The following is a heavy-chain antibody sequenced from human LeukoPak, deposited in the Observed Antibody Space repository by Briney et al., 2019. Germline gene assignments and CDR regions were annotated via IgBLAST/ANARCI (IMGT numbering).Heavy chain of an antibody. D-gene: IGHD3-22*01. CDR2: IDHSGST. CDR3: ARGTGYPLIG. J-gene: IGHJ4*02. CDR1: GASFSGYY. Sequence: SETLSLTCAVYGASFSGYYWSWIRQPPGKGLEWIGEIDHSGSTNYNPSLKSRVTISVDTSKNQFSLKLSSVTAADTAVYYCARGTGYPLIGWGQGTLVTVSS. V-gene: IGHV4-34*01.